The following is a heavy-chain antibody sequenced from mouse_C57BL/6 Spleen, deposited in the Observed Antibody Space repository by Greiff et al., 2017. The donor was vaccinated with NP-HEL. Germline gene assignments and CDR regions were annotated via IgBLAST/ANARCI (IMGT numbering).Heavy chain of an antibody. Sequence: VQLQQSGPELVKPGASVKISCKASGYAFSSSWMNWVKQRPGKGLEWIGRIYPGDGDTNYNGKFKGKATLTADKSSSTAYMQLSSLTSEDSAVYFCARGIYYDDDGEWFAYWGQGTLVTVSA. CDR2: IYPGDGDT. J-gene: IGHJ3*01. D-gene: IGHD2-4*01. CDR1: GYAFSSSW. CDR3: ARGIYYDDDGEWFAY. V-gene: IGHV1-82*01.